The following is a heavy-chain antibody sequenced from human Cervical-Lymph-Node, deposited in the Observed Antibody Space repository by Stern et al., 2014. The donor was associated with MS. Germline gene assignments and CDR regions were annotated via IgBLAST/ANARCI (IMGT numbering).Heavy chain of an antibody. CDR1: GYRFSSYW. V-gene: IGHV5-51*03. CDR3: ARRPRKAFDI. J-gene: IGHJ3*02. CDR2: IYPDDSDT. Sequence: EVQLVESGAEVKKPGESLKISCKGSGYRFSSYWIAWVRKMPGEGLEWMGIIYPDDSDTRYSPSFQGQVTISADKSISTVYLQWSSLKASDAAVYYCARRPRKAFDIWGQGAMVTVSS. D-gene: IGHD6-6*01.